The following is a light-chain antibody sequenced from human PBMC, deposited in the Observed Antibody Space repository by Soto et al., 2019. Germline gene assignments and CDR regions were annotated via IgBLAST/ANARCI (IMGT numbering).Light chain of an antibody. J-gene: IGKJ3*01. V-gene: IGKV1-39*01. CDR2: AAS. CDR3: QQGFNTPNT. Sequence: DIQMTQSPSSLSASVGDRVTITCRASQSINNCLNWYQQKPGKAPKLLIYAASSLQSGVPSRFSGSGSGTHFTLTFSSLQPEDFATYYCQQGFNTPNTFGPGTKVDIK. CDR1: QSINNC.